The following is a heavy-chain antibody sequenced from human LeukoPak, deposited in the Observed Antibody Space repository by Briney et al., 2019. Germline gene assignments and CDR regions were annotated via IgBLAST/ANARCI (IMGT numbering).Heavy chain of an antibody. D-gene: IGHD1-14*01. V-gene: IGHV6-1*01. J-gene: IGHJ4*02. CDR1: VDSVSINSAA. Sequence: SQTLSLTCAISVDSVSINSAAWNWIRQSPSSGLEWLGRTYYRSKWYNDYAVAVKSRIIINPDTSKNQFSLQLNSVTPEDTAVYYCARAANRAFHDWGQGTLVTVSS. CDR3: ARAANRAFHD. CDR2: TYYRSKWYN.